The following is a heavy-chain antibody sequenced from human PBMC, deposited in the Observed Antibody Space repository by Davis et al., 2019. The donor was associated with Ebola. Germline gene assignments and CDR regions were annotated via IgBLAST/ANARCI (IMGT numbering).Heavy chain of an antibody. CDR3: VRDGWGSLFDY. Sequence: GESLKISCAASGFTFSTYAMTWVRQAPGKGLEWVAHIKEDGSVKDYVDSVKGRFTISRDNTKKSVYLQMNSLRVEDTAVYYCVRDGWGSLFDYWGQGTLVTVSS. D-gene: IGHD6-19*01. CDR1: GFTFSTYA. CDR2: IKEDGSVK. V-gene: IGHV3-7*03. J-gene: IGHJ4*02.